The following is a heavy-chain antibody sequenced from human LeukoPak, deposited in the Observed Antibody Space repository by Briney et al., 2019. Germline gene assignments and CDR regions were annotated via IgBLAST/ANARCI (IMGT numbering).Heavy chain of an antibody. CDR3: ARGDYYDSGVYYYD. J-gene: IGHJ4*02. CDR1: GYTFTGYY. CDR2: INPNSGGT. V-gene: IGHV1-2*02. D-gene: IGHD3-22*01. Sequence: AASVKVSCKASGYTFTGYYIHWVRQAPGQGLEWMGWINPNSGGTNYAQKFQGRVTMTREKSISTAYMELSRLRSDDTAVYYCARGDYYDSGVYYYDWGQGTLATVSS.